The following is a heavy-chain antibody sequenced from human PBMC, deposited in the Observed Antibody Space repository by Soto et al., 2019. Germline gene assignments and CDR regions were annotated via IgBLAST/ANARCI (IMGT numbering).Heavy chain of an antibody. CDR1: GGSVSSGSYY. Sequence: ETLSLTCTVSGGSVSSGSYYWSWIRQPPGKGLEWIGYIYYSGSTNYNPSLKSRVTISVDTSKNQFSLKLSSVTAADTAVYYCAREGGSSNWFDPWGQGTLVTVS. D-gene: IGHD1-26*01. CDR3: AREGGSSNWFDP. CDR2: IYYSGST. V-gene: IGHV4-61*01. J-gene: IGHJ5*02.